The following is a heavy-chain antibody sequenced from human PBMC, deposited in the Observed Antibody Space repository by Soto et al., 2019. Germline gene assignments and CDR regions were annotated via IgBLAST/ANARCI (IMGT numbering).Heavy chain of an antibody. Sequence: GSLKISCKGSGYSFTSYWIGWVRQMPGKGLEWMGIIYPGDSDTRYSPSFQGQVTISADKSISTAYLQWSSLKASDTAMYYCAREGYDILTGYYKTYYYYGMDVWGQGTTVTVSS. V-gene: IGHV5-51*01. CDR2: IYPGDSDT. J-gene: IGHJ6*02. CDR3: AREGYDILTGYYKTYYYYGMDV. CDR1: GYSFTSYW. D-gene: IGHD3-9*01.